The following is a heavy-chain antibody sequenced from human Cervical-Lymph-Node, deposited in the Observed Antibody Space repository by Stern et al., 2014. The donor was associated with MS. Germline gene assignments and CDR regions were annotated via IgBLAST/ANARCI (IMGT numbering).Heavy chain of an antibody. Sequence: VQLVESGAEVKKPGSSVKVSCKASGGTFSSYAISWVRQPPGQGLEWMGGIIPIFGTANYAQKFQGRVTITADESTSTAYMELSSLRSEDTAVYYCAEGVLCGGDCYNFDYWGQGTLVTVSS. J-gene: IGHJ4*02. CDR1: GGTFSSYA. CDR3: AEGVLCGGDCYNFDY. D-gene: IGHD2-21*02. V-gene: IGHV1-69*01. CDR2: IIPIFGTA.